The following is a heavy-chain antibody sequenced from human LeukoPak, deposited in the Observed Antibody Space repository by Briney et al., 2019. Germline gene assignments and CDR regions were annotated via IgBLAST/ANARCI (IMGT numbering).Heavy chain of an antibody. CDR2: IYTSGDT. J-gene: IGHJ4*02. V-gene: IGHV4-4*07. CDR3: ARDPQMGYYFDY. Sequence: SETLSLTCTVSGGSISTYYLSWIRQPAGKGLEWIGRIYTSGDTNYNPSLKSRLTMSIDSSKNQFSLNPTSVTAADTAVYYCARDPQMGYYFDYWGQGTLVTVSS. D-gene: IGHD2-8*01. CDR1: GGSISTYY.